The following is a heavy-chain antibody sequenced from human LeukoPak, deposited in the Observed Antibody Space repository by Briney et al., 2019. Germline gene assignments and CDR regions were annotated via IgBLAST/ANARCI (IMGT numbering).Heavy chain of an antibody. J-gene: IGHJ6*03. CDR3: TRQSLSYYYGSGSYRHYYYYYMDV. Sequence: GESLKISCKGSGFGFSGYWIAWVRQMPGKGLEWMGIINPTDSDTRYSPSFQGQVTISADKSISTAYLQWSSLKASDTAMYYCTRQSLSYYYGSGSYRHYYYYYMDVWGKGTTVTVSS. V-gene: IGHV5-51*01. CDR2: INPTDSDT. D-gene: IGHD3-10*01. CDR1: GFGFSGYW.